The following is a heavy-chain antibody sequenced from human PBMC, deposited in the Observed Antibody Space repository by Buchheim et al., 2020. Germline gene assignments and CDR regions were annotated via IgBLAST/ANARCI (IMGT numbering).Heavy chain of an antibody. Sequence: QVQLVESGGGVVQPGRSLRLSCAASGFTFSNYDMYWVRQAPGKGLEWVAVIWYDGSNKYYADSVKGRFTISRVNSKNKLYLQMNSLRAEDTAVYYCARDTAAMARYYFDYWGQGTL. CDR1: GFTFSNYD. CDR3: ARDTAAMARYYFDY. J-gene: IGHJ4*02. CDR2: IWYDGSNK. V-gene: IGHV3-33*01. D-gene: IGHD5-18*01.